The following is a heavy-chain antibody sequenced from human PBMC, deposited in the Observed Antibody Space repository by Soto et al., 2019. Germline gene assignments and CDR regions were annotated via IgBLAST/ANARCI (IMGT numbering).Heavy chain of an antibody. V-gene: IGHV5-51*01. D-gene: IGHD5-12*01. Sequence: EVQLVQSGAEVKKPGESLKISCKGSGYSFTSYWIGWVRQMPGKGLEWMGIIYPGDSDTRYSPSFQGQVTISADKSISTAYLQWSSLKASDTAMYYCARHMMATQSPYYYYYGLDVWGQGTTVTVSS. J-gene: IGHJ6*02. CDR1: GYSFTSYW. CDR3: ARHMMATQSPYYYYYGLDV. CDR2: IYPGDSDT.